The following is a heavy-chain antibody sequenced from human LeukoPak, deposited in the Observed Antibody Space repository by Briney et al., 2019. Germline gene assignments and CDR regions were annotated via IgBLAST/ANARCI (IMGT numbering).Heavy chain of an antibody. D-gene: IGHD1-26*01. CDR1: GFTFNSFA. Sequence: GRSLRLSCAASGFTFNSFAMHWVRQAPGKGLEHLAFIQSDGSGKYYADSVKGRFTISRDNAKSSLYLQMDSLRADDTAVYYCARDSWGYSLVGAYYFDYWGQGSLVTVSS. J-gene: IGHJ4*02. CDR2: IQSDGSGK. CDR3: ARDSWGYSLVGAYYFDY. V-gene: IGHV3-30*12.